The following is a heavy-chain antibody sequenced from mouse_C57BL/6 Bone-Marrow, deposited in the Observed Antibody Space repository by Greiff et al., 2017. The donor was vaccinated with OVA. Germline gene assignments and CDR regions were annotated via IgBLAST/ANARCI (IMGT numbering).Heavy chain of an antibody. V-gene: IGHV1-50*01. CDR3: ARDYDYDEEGAWFAY. J-gene: IGHJ3*01. Sequence: QVQLQQPGAELVKPGASVKLSCKASGYTFTSYWMQWVKQRPGQGLEWIGEIDPSDSYTNYNQKFKGKATLTVDTSSSTAYMQLSRLTSEDSAVYYCARDYDYDEEGAWFAYWGQGTLVTVSA. CDR1: GYTFTSYW. CDR2: IDPSDSYT. D-gene: IGHD2-4*01.